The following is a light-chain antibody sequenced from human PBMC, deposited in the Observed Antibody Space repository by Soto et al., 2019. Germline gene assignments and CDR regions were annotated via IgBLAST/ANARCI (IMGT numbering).Light chain of an antibody. Sequence: QSALTQSPSASASLGTSVKLSCTLSRGHSNYAIAWHQQQAEKGPRYLMKVNNDGSHNKGDGIPDRFSGSSSGAERYLTISSLQSEDEADYYCQTWDAYSHVVFGGGTKLTVL. V-gene: IGLV4-69*01. J-gene: IGLJ2*01. CDR2: VNNDGSH. CDR3: QTWDAYSHVV. CDR1: RGHSNYA.